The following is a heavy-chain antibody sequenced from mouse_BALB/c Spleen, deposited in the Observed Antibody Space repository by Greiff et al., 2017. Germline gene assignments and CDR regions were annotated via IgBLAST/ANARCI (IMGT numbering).Heavy chain of an antibody. Sequence: EVKLMESGGGLVKPGGSLKLSCAASGFTFSSYAMSWVRQSPEKRLEWVAEISSGGSYTYYPDTVTGRFTISRDNAKNTLYLEMSSLRSEDTAMYYCARGYYGNYDYWGQGTTLTVSS. CDR2: ISSGGSYT. CDR3: ARGYYGNYDY. V-gene: IGHV5-9-4*01. CDR1: GFTFSSYA. D-gene: IGHD2-1*01. J-gene: IGHJ2*01.